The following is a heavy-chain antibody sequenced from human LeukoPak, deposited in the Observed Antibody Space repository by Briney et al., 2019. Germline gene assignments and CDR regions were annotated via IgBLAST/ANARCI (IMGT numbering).Heavy chain of an antibody. D-gene: IGHD5-18*01. V-gene: IGHV4-39*07. J-gene: IGHJ4*02. CDR3: ARDEGYSYGFDY. Sequence: SETLSLTCTVSGGSISSSSYYWGWIRQPPGKGLEWIGSIYYSGSTYYNPSLKGRVTISVDTSKNQFSLKLSSVTAADTAVYYCARDEGYSYGFDYWGQGTLVTVSS. CDR1: GGSISSSSYY. CDR2: IYYSGST.